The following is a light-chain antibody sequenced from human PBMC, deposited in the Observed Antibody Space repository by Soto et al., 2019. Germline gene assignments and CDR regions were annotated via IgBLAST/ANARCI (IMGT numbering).Light chain of an antibody. CDR2: LGS. V-gene: IGKV2-28*01. CDR1: QSLLHRSGYNY. CDR3: MQSLLTPLT. J-gene: IGKJ3*01. Sequence: DIVMTQSPLSLPVTPGEPASISCRSSQSLLHRSGYNYLDWYLQKPGQSPQLLIYLGSNRASGVPDRFSGGGSGTDFTLKISRVEAEDVGVYFCMQSLLTPLTFGPGTKVDIK.